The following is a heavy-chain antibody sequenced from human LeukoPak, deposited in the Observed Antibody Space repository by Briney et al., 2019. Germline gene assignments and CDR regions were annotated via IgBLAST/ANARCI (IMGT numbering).Heavy chain of an antibody. D-gene: IGHD3-22*01. V-gene: IGHV1-24*01. J-gene: IGHJ3*02. CDR2: FDPEDGET. CDR1: GYTLTELS. Sequence: ASVKVSCKVSGYTLTELSMHWVRQAPGKGLEWMGGFDPEDGETIYAQKFQGRVTMTEDTSTDTAYMELSSLRSEDAAVYYCATSRITMIVVVEAFDIWGQGTMVTVSS. CDR3: ATSRITMIVVVEAFDI.